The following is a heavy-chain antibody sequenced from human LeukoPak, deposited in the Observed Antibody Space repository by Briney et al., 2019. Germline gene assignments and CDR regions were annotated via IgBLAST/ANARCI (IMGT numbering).Heavy chain of an antibody. D-gene: IGHD2-2*01. V-gene: IGHV3-23*01. Sequence: GGPLRLSCAASGFSFSNYAMSWVRQAPGKGLEWVSTIYYSGGNTYSADSVKGRFTISRDNSRNMVYLQMNSLRAEDTAVYYCAKDHSAAVVPRRFDYWGQGTLVTVSS. CDR1: GFSFSNYA. J-gene: IGHJ4*02. CDR3: AKDHSAAVVPRRFDY. CDR2: IYYSGGNT.